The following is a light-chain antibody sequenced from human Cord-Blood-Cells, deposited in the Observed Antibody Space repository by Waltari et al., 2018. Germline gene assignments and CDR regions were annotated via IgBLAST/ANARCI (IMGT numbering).Light chain of an antibody. CDR1: QDISNY. CDR2: DAS. Sequence: DIPITPSPSSLSASVGDRVTITCQASQDISNYLNWYQQKPGKAPKLLIYDASKLETGVPSRFSGSGSETDFTFNISSLQPEDIATDYCQQYDNLLTITFGQGTRLEIK. CDR3: QQYDNLLTIT. V-gene: IGKV1-33*01. J-gene: IGKJ5*01.